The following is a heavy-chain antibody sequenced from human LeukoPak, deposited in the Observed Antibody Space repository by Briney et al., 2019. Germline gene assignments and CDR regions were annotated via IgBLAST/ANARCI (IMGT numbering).Heavy chain of an antibody. Sequence: ASVKVSCKASGYSFTAYYMHWVRQASGQGLEWMGWINPNSGGTNYAQKFQGRVTMTRDTSITTAYMEMSRLRSDDTALYYCARSPHILTGENFDYWGQGTLVTVSS. CDR3: ARSPHILTGENFDY. CDR2: INPNSGGT. V-gene: IGHV1-2*02. J-gene: IGHJ4*02. D-gene: IGHD3-9*01. CDR1: GYSFTAYY.